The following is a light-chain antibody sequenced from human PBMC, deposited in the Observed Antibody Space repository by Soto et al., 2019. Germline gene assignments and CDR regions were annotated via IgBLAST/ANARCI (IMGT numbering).Light chain of an antibody. Sequence: EILLTQSPAPLYLSPGERATLSCRASQGVRSSFAWYQQKPGQASRLLISEASTRATGIPGTVSGSAFWTHFTRTSSNLEPVYYAVNYCQQRSSLPWTFRGGAEVEIK. J-gene: IGKJ1*01. V-gene: IGKV3-11*01. CDR1: QGVRSS. CDR2: EAS. CDR3: QQRSSLPWT.